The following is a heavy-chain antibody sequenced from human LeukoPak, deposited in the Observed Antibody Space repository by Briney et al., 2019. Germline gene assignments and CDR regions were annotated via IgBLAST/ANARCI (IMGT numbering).Heavy chain of an antibody. D-gene: IGHD2-8*02. CDR2: ISAYNGNT. CDR1: GYTFTSYG. CDR3: ARLVSY. Sequence: ASVKVSCKASGYTFTSYGISWVRQAPGQGLEWMGWISAYNGNTNYAQKFQGRVTMTRDTSISTAYMELSRLRSDDTAVYYCARLVSYWGQGTLVTVSS. J-gene: IGHJ4*02. V-gene: IGHV1-18*01.